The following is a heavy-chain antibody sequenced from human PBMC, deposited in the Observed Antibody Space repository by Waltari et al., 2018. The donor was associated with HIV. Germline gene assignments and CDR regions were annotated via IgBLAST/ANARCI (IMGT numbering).Heavy chain of an antibody. CDR1: GASISSYY. V-gene: IGHV4-4*07. CDR3: ARGGYYYPD. Sequence: QVQLQESGPGLVKPSDTLSLTCTVSGASISSYYWSWIRQPAGKGLEWIGRTYTSGSLNYNPSFSGRVTLSVDTSKNQFSLKMNSVTAADAAVYYCARGGYYYPDWGQGTLVTVSS. CDR2: TYTSGSL. J-gene: IGHJ4*02. D-gene: IGHD3-22*01.